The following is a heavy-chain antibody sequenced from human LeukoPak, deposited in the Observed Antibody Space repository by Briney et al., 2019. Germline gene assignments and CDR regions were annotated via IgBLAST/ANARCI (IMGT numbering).Heavy chain of an antibody. J-gene: IGHJ6*03. CDR1: GGSISSGSYY. CDR2: IYTSGST. CDR3: ARGVVVVPTSKSHYYYYMDV. D-gene: IGHD2-2*01. V-gene: IGHV4-61*02. Sequence: PSETLSLTCTVSGGSISSGSYYWSWIRQPAGKGLEWIGRIYTSGSTNYNPSLKSRVTISVDTSKNQFSLKLSSVTAADTAVYYCARGVVVVPTSKSHYYYYMDVWGKGTTVTVSS.